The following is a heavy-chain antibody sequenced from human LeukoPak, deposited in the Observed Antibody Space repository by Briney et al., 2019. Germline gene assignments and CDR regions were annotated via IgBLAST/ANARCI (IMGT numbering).Heavy chain of an antibody. CDR1: GGSISSGGYP. V-gene: IGHV4-30-2*01. Sequence: SETLSLTCAVSGGSISSGGYPWSWIRQPPGKGLEWIGYIYHSGSTYYNPSLKSRVTISVDRSKNQFSLKLSSVTAADTAVYYCARANLTGDAFDIWGQGTMVTVSS. J-gene: IGHJ3*02. CDR2: IYHSGST. CDR3: ARANLTGDAFDI. D-gene: IGHD7-27*01.